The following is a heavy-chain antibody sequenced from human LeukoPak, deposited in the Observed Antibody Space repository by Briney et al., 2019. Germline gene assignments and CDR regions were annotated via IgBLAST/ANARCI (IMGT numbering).Heavy chain of an antibody. Sequence: ASVKVSCKTSGYTFNNYAVNWVRQAPGQGLEWMGWINTNTGNPTYAQGFTGRFVFSLDTSVSTAYLQISSLKAEDTAVYYCATDLKKGDSGCFDYWGQGTLVTVSS. D-gene: IGHD6-19*01. CDR2: INTNTGNP. CDR1: GYTFNNYA. J-gene: IGHJ4*02. V-gene: IGHV7-4-1*02. CDR3: ATDLKKGDSGCFDY.